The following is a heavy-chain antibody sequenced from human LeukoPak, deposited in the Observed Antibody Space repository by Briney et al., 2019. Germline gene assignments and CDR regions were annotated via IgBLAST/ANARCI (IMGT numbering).Heavy chain of an antibody. V-gene: IGHV4-30-4*08. CDR1: GGSISSGGYY. D-gene: IGHD4-23*01. CDR3: ARDLLNEGNHLDY. CDR2: IYYSGST. J-gene: IGHJ4*02. Sequence: SETLSLTCTVSGGSISSGGYYWSWIRQHPGKGLEWIAYIYYSGSTYYNTSLKNRVTISVDTSKNQFSLKLSSVTAADTAVYYCARDLLNEGNHLDYWGQGTLVTVTS.